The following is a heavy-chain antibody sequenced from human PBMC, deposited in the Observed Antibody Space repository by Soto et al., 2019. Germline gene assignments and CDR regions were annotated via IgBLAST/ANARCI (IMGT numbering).Heavy chain of an antibody. CDR1: GFTFSNAW. J-gene: IGHJ4*02. CDR2: IRSKTDAATA. D-gene: IGHD3-22*01. Sequence: GGSLRLSCAASGFTFSNAWMSWVRQAPGKGMEWVGRIRSKTDAATADYAAPVKGRFTISRDDSENTLYLQMNSLKTEDTAVYYCTTVDYYDSIGYYSLDSWGQGTRVTVSS. V-gene: IGHV3-15*01. CDR3: TTVDYYDSIGYYSLDS.